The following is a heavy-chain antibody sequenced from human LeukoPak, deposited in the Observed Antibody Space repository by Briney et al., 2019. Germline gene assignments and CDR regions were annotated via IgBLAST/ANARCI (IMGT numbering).Heavy chain of an antibody. V-gene: IGHV1-24*01. J-gene: IGHJ4*02. Sequence: ASVKVSCKVSGYTLTELSMHWVRQAPGKGLEWMGGFDPEDGETIYAHKFQGRVTMTEDTSTDTAYMELSSLRSEDTAVYYCATARDSGSYRNYFDYWGQGTLVTVSS. D-gene: IGHD1-26*01. CDR2: FDPEDGET. CDR3: ATARDSGSYRNYFDY. CDR1: GYTLTELS.